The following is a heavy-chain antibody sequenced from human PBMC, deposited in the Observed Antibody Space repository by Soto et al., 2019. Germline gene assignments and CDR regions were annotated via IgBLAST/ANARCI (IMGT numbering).Heavy chain of an antibody. CDR3: ARSQSSDDFLEWWGFDYYYYGMDV. CDR2: ISYVGSNK. CDR1: GFTFSSYA. V-gene: IGHV3-30-3*01. D-gene: IGHD3-3*01. Sequence: QVQLVGSGGGVVQPGRSLRLSCAASGFTFSSYAMHWVRQAPGKGLGWVAVISYVGSNKYYADSVKGRFTISRDNSKNTLYLQMNSLRAEDTAVYYCARSQSSDDFLEWWGFDYYYYGMDVWGQGTTVTVSS. J-gene: IGHJ6*02.